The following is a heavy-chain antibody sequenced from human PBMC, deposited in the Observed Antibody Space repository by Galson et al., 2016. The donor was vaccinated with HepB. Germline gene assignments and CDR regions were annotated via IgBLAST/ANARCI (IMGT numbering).Heavy chain of an antibody. CDR1: GYTFTTYY. J-gene: IGHJ4*02. V-gene: IGHV1-46*01. CDR2: INPTGGST. D-gene: IGHD7-27*01. CDR3: ARGSRQLHWGYDFDY. Sequence: SVKVSCKASGYTFTTYYMHWVRQAPGQGLEWMGIINPTGGSTSYAQKFQGRVTVTRDTSTSTVYMELSSLRSEDRAVYYCARGSRQLHWGYDFDYWGQGTLVTVSS.